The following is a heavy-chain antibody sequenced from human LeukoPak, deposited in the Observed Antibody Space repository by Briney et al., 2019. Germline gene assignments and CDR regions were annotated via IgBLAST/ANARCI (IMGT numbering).Heavy chain of an antibody. CDR1: GGSVSNSDYY. V-gene: IGHV4-61*08. CDR3: AIHPTSMTRVTKGWFDP. Sequence: SETLSLTCTVSGGSVSNSDYYWRWIRQPPGKGLEWIGYVYYSGSTNYNPSLKSRVTISVDTSKNQFSLKLSSVTAADTAVYYCAIHPTSMTRVTKGWFDPWGQGTLVTVTS. D-gene: IGHD4-17*01. CDR2: VYYSGST. J-gene: IGHJ5*02.